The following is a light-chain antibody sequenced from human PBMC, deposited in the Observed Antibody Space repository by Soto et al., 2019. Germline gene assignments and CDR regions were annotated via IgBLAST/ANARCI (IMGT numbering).Light chain of an antibody. Sequence: QSALTQPASESGSPGQSITISCTGTSSDVGTYNYVSWYQHRPGKAPKLMIYDVSYRPSGVSNRFSGSKSANTASLTISGLQAEDEADYYCSSYTTSNTQVFGGGTKLTVL. V-gene: IGLV2-14*01. CDR1: SSDVGTYNY. J-gene: IGLJ3*02. CDR2: DVS. CDR3: SSYTTSNTQV.